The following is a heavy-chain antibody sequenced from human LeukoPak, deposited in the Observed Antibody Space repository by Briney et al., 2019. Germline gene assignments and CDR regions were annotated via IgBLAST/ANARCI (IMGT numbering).Heavy chain of an antibody. D-gene: IGHD6-6*01. CDR2: TYYRSKWNT. Sequence: SQTLSLTCAISGDTVSSNTAAWNWIRQSPSRGLEWLGRTYYRSKWNTDYAASVLNRITINPDTSTNQFSLQLKSATPEDTAVYYCSRQRSTSTYYFGLDVWGQGTTVTVSS. CDR3: SRQRSTSTYYFGLDV. J-gene: IGHJ6*02. CDR1: GDTVSSNTAA. V-gene: IGHV6-1*01.